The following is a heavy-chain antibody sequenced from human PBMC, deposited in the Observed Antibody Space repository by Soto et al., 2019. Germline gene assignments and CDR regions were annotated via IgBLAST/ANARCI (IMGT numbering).Heavy chain of an antibody. J-gene: IGHJ4*02. V-gene: IGHV3-53*01. CDR2: IYSGGST. CDR1: GFTVSSNY. CDR3: ARVFSGYSDY. D-gene: IGHD3-22*01. Sequence: PGGSLRLSCAASGFTVSSNYMSWVRQAPGMGLEWVSVIYSGGSTYYADSVKGRFTISRHNSKNTLYLQMNSLRAEDTAVYYCARVFSGYSDYWGQGTLVTVSS.